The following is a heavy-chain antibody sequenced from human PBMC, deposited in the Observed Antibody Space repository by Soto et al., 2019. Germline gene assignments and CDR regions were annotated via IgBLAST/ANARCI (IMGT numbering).Heavy chain of an antibody. CDR2: ISGSGGST. J-gene: IGHJ4*02. D-gene: IGHD6-13*01. Sequence: PGGSLRLSCAASGLTFSRYAMSWVRQAPGKGPEWVSAISGSGGSTYYADSVKGRFTISRDNSKNTLYLQMNSLRAEDTAVYYCAKDRNFYSSSWSDWGQGTLVTVSS. CDR3: AKDRNFYSSSWSD. CDR1: GLTFSRYA. V-gene: IGHV3-23*01.